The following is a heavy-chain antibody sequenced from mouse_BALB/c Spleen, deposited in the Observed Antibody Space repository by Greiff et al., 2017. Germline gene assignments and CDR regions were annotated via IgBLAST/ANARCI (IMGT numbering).Heavy chain of an antibody. CDR1: GYTFTSYV. CDR2: INPYNDGT. J-gene: IGHJ3*01. V-gene: IGHV1-14*01. D-gene: IGHD1-1*01. Sequence: VQLKESGPELVKPGASVKMSCKASGYTFTSYVMHWVKQKPGQGLEWIGYINPYNDGTKYNEKFKGKATLTSDKSSSTAYMELSSLTSEDSAVYYCARFTTVVAPGFAYWGQGTLVTVSA. CDR3: ARFTTVVAPGFAY.